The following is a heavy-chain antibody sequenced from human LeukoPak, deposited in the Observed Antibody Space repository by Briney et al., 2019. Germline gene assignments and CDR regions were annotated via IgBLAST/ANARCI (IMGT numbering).Heavy chain of an antibody. V-gene: IGHV3-11*01. CDR1: GFTFSDYY. CDR2: ISSSGSTI. Sequence: GGSLRLSCAASGFTFSDYYMSWIRQAPGKGLEWVSYISSSGSTIYYADSVKGRFTISRDNAKNSLYVQMNSLRAEDTAVYYCATVEMATMALGYWGQGTLVTVSS. J-gene: IGHJ4*02. CDR3: ATVEMATMALGY. D-gene: IGHD5-12*01.